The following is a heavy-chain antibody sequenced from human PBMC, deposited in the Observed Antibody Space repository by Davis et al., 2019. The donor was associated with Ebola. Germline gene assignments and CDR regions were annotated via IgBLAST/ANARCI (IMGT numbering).Heavy chain of an antibody. CDR2: IIPIFGTS. V-gene: IGHV1-69*13. D-gene: IGHD4-17*01. Sequence: AASVKVSCKASRGTFSSYAISWVRQAPGQGLEWMGGIIPIFGTSNYAQKFQGRVTITADESTSTAYMELSNLRSEDTAVYYCARGRGALHATVKETYYYYYGMDVWGQGTTVTVSS. J-gene: IGHJ6*02. CDR1: RGTFSSYA. CDR3: ARGRGALHATVKETYYYYYGMDV.